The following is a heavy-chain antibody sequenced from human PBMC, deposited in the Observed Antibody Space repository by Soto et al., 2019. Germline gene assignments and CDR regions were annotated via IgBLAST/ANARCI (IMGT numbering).Heavy chain of an antibody. J-gene: IGHJ5*02. V-gene: IGHV2-5*01. CDR3: AHRPPSNWNIGIWFDP. CDR1: GFSLSTSGVG. D-gene: IGHD1-20*01. Sequence: SGPTLVNPTPTLTLTCTFSGFSLSTSGVGVGWIRQPPGKALEWLALIYWNDDKRYSPSLKSRLTITKDTSKNQVVLTMTNMDPVDTATYYCAHRPPSNWNIGIWFDPWGQGTLVTVSS. CDR2: IYWNDDK.